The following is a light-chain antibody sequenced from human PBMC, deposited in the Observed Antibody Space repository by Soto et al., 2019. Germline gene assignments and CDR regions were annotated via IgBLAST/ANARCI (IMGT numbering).Light chain of an antibody. CDR1: QSVSSSY. CDR3: QQYDSSPEWT. V-gene: IGKV3-20*01. CDR2: AAS. Sequence: EIVLTQSPGTLSLSLGERATLSCRASQSVSSSYLAWYQQKPGQAPRLLIYAASSRATGIPDRFSGSGSGTDFTLTISRLEPEDFAVYYCQQYDSSPEWTFGQGTKVDI. J-gene: IGKJ1*01.